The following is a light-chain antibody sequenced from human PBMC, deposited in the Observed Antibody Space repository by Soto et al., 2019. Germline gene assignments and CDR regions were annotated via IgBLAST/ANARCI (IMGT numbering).Light chain of an antibody. CDR3: QQDGSSPQT. J-gene: IGKJ1*01. CDR2: GAS. Sequence: MVLTQSPGTLSLSPGERATLSCRASQSVRSSYLAWYQQKPGQAPRLLIYGASSRATGIPDRFSGSGSGTDFTLTISRLEPEDFAVYDCQQDGSSPQTLGQGTKVDIK. V-gene: IGKV3-20*01. CDR1: QSVRSSY.